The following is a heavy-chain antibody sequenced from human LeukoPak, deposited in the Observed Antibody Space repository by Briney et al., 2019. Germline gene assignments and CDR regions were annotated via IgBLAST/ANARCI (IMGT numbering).Heavy chain of an antibody. V-gene: IGHV4-59*01. Sequence: PSETLSLTCTVSGGSISSYYWSWIRQPPGKGLEWIGYIYYSGSTNYNPSLKSRVTISVDTSKNQFSLKLSSVTAADTAVYYCARGGSGMDVWGKGTTVTFSS. CDR1: GGSISSYY. CDR3: ARGGSGMDV. J-gene: IGHJ6*04. CDR2: IYYSGST. D-gene: IGHD3-16*01.